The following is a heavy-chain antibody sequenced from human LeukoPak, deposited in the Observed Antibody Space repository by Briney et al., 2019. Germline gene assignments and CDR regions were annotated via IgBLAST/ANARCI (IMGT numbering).Heavy chain of an antibody. Sequence: GVLRLSCAASGFTVSSNYMSWVRQAPGKGLEWVSVIYSGGSTYYADSVKGRFTISRDNSKNTLYLQMNSLKTEDTAMYYCTRHDPYGGSPDAFDIWGQGTMVTVSS. V-gene: IGHV3-66*04. CDR3: TRHDPYGGSPDAFDI. D-gene: IGHD1-26*01. CDR1: GFTVSSNY. CDR2: IYSGGST. J-gene: IGHJ3*02.